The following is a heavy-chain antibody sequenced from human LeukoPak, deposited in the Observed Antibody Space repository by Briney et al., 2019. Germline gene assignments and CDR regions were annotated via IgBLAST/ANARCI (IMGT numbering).Heavy chain of an antibody. J-gene: IGHJ4*02. CDR2: ISSSSSYI. CDR1: GFTFNTYS. Sequence: GGSLRLSCEASGFTFNTYSMNWARQAPGKGLEWVSSISSSSSYIYYADSVKGRFTISRDNAKNSLYLQMNSLRAEDTAVYYCARGPFSGSYFDYWGQGTLVTVSS. CDR3: ARGPFSGSYFDY. D-gene: IGHD1-26*01. V-gene: IGHV3-21*01.